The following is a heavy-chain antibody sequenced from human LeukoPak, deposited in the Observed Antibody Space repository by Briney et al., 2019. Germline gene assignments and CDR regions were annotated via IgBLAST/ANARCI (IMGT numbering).Heavy chain of an antibody. J-gene: IGHJ5*02. Sequence: GGSLRLSCAASGFAFSSYAMTWVRQAPGKGLEWVSGISGRGGSRYHADAVKGRFSISRDNSENTLLLQMNSLRAEDTGIYFCARVMGASAASWGQGTLVAVSS. CDR2: ISGRGGSR. D-gene: IGHD2-15*01. CDR1: GFAFSSYA. V-gene: IGHV3-23*01. CDR3: ARVMGASAAS.